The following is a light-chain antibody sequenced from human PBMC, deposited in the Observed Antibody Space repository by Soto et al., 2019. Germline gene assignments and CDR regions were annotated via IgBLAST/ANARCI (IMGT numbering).Light chain of an antibody. J-gene: IGKJ4*02. V-gene: IGKV3-11*01. CDR2: GAS. CDR1: HRLIKS. CDR3: QQRSSWPLS. Sequence: NVLTQSPAPLSFSPGERPTLSCRASHRLIKSLVCYPQKPGQAPRLIIGGASNRTTGIPGKFSGSGSGTDFTLTMSSLEPEDFEVYFCQQRSSWPLSFGGGTKVDIK.